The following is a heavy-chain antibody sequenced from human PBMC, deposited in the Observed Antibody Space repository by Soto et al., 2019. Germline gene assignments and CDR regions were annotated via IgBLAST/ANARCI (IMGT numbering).Heavy chain of an antibody. V-gene: IGHV4-4*07. CDR2: VSSSGNT. J-gene: IGHJ6*02. D-gene: IGHD3-9*01. CDR3: ARADYEILTGSYAMDV. CDR1: GDSLGNYY. Sequence: QVQLQESGPGLGKPSETLSLTGTFSGDSLGNYYWFWNRQAGGEGMEWIGRVSSSGNTNANPTLNSRATMSIDTSKNQFSLRLRSVTAADTAVYYCARADYEILTGSYAMDVWGQGTTVTVSS.